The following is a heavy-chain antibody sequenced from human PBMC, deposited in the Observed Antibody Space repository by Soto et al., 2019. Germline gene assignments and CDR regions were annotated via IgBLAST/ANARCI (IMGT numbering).Heavy chain of an antibody. D-gene: IGHD5-12*01. Sequence: SETLSLTCTVSGGSVSSGSYYWSWIRQPPGKGLEWIGYIYYSGSTNYNPSLKSRVTISVDTSKNQFSLKLSSVTAADTAVYYCAGYERGYSGYGVFDYWGQGTLVTVSS. V-gene: IGHV4-61*01. CDR2: IYYSGST. CDR1: GGSVSSGSYY. CDR3: AGYERGYSGYGVFDY. J-gene: IGHJ4*02.